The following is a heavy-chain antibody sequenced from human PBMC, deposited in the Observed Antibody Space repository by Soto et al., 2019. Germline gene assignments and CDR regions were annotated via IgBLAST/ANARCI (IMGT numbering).Heavy chain of an antibody. CDR2: ISAYNGNT. D-gene: IGHD1-26*01. V-gene: IGHV1-18*01. J-gene: IGHJ3*02. CDR3: ARDWPSPVGATLDI. CDR1: GYTFTSYG. Sequence: QVPLEQSGAEVKKPGASVKVSCKASGYTFTSYGISWVRQAPGQGLEWMGWISAYNGNTNYAQKLQGRDTMTTDTSTSTAYMELRSLRSVDTAVYYCARDWPSPVGATLDIWGQGRMVTVCS.